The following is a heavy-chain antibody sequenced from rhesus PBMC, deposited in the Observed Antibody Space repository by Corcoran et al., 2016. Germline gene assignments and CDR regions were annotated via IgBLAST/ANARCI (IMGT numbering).Heavy chain of an antibody. J-gene: IGHJ4*01. CDR2: ISNGGGST. D-gene: IGHD4-35*01. CDR1: GFTFSSYG. CDR3: ASRGGYGNYRGFDY. V-gene: IGHV3S5*01. Sequence: EVQLVESGGGLVQPGGSLRLSCAASGFTFSSYGMSWVRQAPGKGLEWVSYISNGGGSTYYSDCVKGRLTISRDNSKNTLSLQMNSLRAEDTAVYYCASRGGYGNYRGFDYWGQGVLVTVSS.